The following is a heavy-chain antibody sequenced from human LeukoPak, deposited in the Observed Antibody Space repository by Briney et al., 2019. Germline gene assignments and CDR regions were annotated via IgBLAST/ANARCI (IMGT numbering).Heavy chain of an antibody. Sequence: GGSLRLSCAASGFTFSSYAMSWVRQAPGKGLEWVSAISGSGGSTYYADSVKGRFTISRDNSKNTLYLQTNSLRAEDTAVYYCAKVLHGSGSYSHYLDYWGQGTLVTVSS. V-gene: IGHV3-23*01. CDR2: ISGSGGST. J-gene: IGHJ4*02. CDR1: GFTFSSYA. D-gene: IGHD3-10*01. CDR3: AKVLHGSGSYSHYLDY.